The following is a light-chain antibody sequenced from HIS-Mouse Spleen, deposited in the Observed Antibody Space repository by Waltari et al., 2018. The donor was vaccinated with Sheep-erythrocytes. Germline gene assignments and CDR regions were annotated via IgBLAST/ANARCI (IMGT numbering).Light chain of an antibody. CDR3: CSYAGSSTPWV. CDR1: SSDVGSYNL. J-gene: IGLJ3*02. V-gene: IGLV2-23*01. CDR2: EGS. Sequence: QSALTQPASVSGSPGQSITISCTGTSSDVGSYNLVSWYQKHPGKAPKLIIYEGSKRPSGVSDRFSGSKSGNTASLTISGLQAEDEADYYCCSYAGSSTPWVFGGGTKLTVL.